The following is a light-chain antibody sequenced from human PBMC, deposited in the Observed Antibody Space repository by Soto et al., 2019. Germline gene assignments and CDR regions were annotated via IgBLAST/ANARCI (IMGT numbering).Light chain of an antibody. Sequence: DIQMTQSPSTLSASVGDRVTITCRASQSISTWLAWYQQKPGKAPKLLIYKASSLEGGVPSRFGGSGSGTLFNIAISSLHPDDFATYYCQQYNTYPLTFGGGNKVDIK. CDR3: QQYNTYPLT. J-gene: IGKJ4*01. CDR2: KAS. CDR1: QSISTW. V-gene: IGKV1-5*03.